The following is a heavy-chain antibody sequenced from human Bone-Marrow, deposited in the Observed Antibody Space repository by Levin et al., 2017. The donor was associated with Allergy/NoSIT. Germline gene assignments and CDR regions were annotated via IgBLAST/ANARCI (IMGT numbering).Heavy chain of an antibody. D-gene: IGHD1-1*01. J-gene: IGHJ4*02. CDR2: ITEDGAYI. Sequence: QTGGSLRLSCAASGFTFSSYAMTWVRQAPGKGLEWVSAITEDGAYIIYADSVKGRFTISRDNSKNTLHLQMTSLRAEDTAVYYCTTRCLRANCPMYYFDYWGQGTLVTVSS. CDR3: TTRCLRANCPMYYFDY. CDR1: GFTFSSYA. V-gene: IGHV3-23*01.